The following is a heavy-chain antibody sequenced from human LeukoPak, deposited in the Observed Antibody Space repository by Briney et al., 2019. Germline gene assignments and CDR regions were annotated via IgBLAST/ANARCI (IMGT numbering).Heavy chain of an antibody. CDR2: INAGNGNT. CDR1: GYTFTSYA. CDR3: ANSWVQQLTHFDY. D-gene: IGHD6-13*01. J-gene: IGHJ4*02. Sequence: ASVKVSCKASGYTFTSYAMHWVRQAPGQRLEWMGWINAGNGNTKYSQKFQGRVTITRDTSASTAYMELSSLRSEDTAVYYCANSWVQQLTHFDYWGQGTLVTVSS. V-gene: IGHV1-3*01.